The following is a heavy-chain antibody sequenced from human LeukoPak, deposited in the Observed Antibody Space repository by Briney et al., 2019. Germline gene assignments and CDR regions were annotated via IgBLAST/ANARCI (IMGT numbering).Heavy chain of an antibody. CDR2: ISKTGST. D-gene: IGHD5/OR15-5a*01. CDR1: GLTFSSYA. CDR3: AKGNLRGPPPNIDF. V-gene: IGHV3-23*01. J-gene: IGHJ4*02. Sequence: GGSLRLSCAASGLTFSSYAMSWVRQAPGKGLEWVSAISKTGSTYYADSVKARFTISRDNSKNTLYLQMNSLTAEDTAVYYCAKGNLRGPPPNIDFWGQGTLVTVSS.